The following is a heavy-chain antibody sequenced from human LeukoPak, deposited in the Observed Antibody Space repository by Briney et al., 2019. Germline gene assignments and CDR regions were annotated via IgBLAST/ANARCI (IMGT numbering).Heavy chain of an antibody. CDR3: ARAVAGTSKFDY. CDR1: GYTFTSYA. Sequence: GASVKVSCKASGYTFTSYATHWVRQAPGQRLEWMGWINAGNGNTKYSQKFQGRVTITRDTSASTAYMELSSLRSEDTAVYYCARAVAGTSKFDYWGQGTLVTVSS. D-gene: IGHD6-19*01. CDR2: INAGNGNT. J-gene: IGHJ4*02. V-gene: IGHV1-3*01.